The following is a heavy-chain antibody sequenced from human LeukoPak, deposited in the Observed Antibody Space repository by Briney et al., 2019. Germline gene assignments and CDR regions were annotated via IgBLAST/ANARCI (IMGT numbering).Heavy chain of an antibody. J-gene: IGHJ6*02. D-gene: IGHD6-19*01. Sequence: PSETLSLTCTVSGGSISSYYWSWIRQPAGKGLEWIGRIYTGGSTNYNPSLKSRVTMSVDTSKNQFSLKLSSVTAADTAVYYCARNGWDYYYYGMDVWGQGTTVTVSS. V-gene: IGHV4-4*07. CDR3: ARNGWDYYYYGMDV. CDR1: GGSISSYY. CDR2: IYTGGST.